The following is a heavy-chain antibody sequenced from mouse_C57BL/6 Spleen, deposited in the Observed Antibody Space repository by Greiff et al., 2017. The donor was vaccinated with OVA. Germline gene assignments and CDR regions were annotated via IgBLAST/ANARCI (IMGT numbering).Heavy chain of an antibody. D-gene: IGHD2-4*01. J-gene: IGHJ3*01. CDR2: IHPNSGST. CDR1: GYTFTSYW. CDR3: AIIYYDYDAAWFAY. Sequence: QVQLKQPGAELVKPGASVKLSCKASGYTFTSYWMHWVKQRPGQGLEWIGMIHPNSGSTNYNEKFKSKATLTVDKSSSTAYMQLSSLTSEDSAVYYCAIIYYDYDAAWFAYWGQGTLVTVSA. V-gene: IGHV1-64*01.